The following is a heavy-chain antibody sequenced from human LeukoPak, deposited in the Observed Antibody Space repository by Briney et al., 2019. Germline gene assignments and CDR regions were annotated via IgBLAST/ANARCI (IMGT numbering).Heavy chain of an antibody. CDR2: INHSGST. CDR3: ARDRGITMVRGVKFYYYYMDV. V-gene: IGHV4-34*01. CDR1: GGSFSGYY. Sequence: SETLSLTCAVYGGSFSGYYWSWIRQPPGKGLEWIGEINHSGSTNYNPSLKSRVTISVDTSKNQFSLKLSSVTAADTAVYYCARDRGITMVRGVKFYYYYMDVWGKGTTVTVSS. D-gene: IGHD3-10*01. J-gene: IGHJ6*03.